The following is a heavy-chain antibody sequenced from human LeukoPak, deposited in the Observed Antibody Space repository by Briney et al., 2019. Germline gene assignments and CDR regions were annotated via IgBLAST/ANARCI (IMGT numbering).Heavy chain of an antibody. Sequence: SETLSLTCTVSGGSISSYYWSWIRQPPGKGLEWIGYIYHSGSTYYSPSLKSRVTISLDRSKNQFSLNLTSVTAADTAVYYCARDSPWGDYYGMDVWGQGTTVTVSS. D-gene: IGHD3-16*01. V-gene: IGHV4-59*12. CDR2: IYHSGST. J-gene: IGHJ6*02. CDR3: ARDSPWGDYYGMDV. CDR1: GGSISSYY.